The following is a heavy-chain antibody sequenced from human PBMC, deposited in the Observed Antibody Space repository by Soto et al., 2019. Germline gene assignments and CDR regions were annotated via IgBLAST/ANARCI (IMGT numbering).Heavy chain of an antibody. CDR3: AKNGYGSDVLWWFGP. D-gene: IGHD5-12*01. CDR2: LSGSSDNT. CDR1: GFSFRSYA. Sequence: EVQLLESGGGLVQPGGSLRLSCAASGFSFRSYAMSWVRQAPGKGLEWVSALSGSSDNTYCADSVKGRFTISRDNPKNTLYLQMNSLRAEDTAVYYCAKNGYGSDVLWWFGPWGQGTLVTVSS. J-gene: IGHJ5*02. V-gene: IGHV3-23*01.